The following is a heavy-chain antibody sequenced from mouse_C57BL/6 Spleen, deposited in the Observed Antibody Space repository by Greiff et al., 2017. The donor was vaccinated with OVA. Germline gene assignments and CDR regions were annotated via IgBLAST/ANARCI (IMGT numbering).Heavy chain of an antibody. D-gene: IGHD2-10*01. CDR2: IYPGSGST. CDR3: ARSAYYGNYFDD. V-gene: IGHV1-55*01. J-gene: IGHJ2*01. Sequence: QVQLQQPGAELVKPGASVKLSCKASGYTFTSYWITWVKQRPGQGLEWIGDIYPGSGSTNYNEKFKSKATLTVDTSSSTAYMQRSLLTYEDTAVYYCARSAYYGNYFDDWGQGTTLTVSS. CDR1: GYTFTSYW.